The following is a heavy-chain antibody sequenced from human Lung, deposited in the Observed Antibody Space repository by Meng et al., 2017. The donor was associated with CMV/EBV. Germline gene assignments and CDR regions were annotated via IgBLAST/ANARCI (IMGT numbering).Heavy chain of an antibody. Sequence: SXXVSCKASGGTFSNYAISWVRQAPGQGLEWMGGIIPIIGKTSYAQNLQGRVTITADKSTSTVYMELSSLRSEDTAVYYCARTLIGVARFDPWGQGILVTVSS. CDR1: GGTFSNYA. D-gene: IGHD3-3*01. V-gene: IGHV1-69*10. J-gene: IGHJ5*02. CDR3: ARTLIGVARFDP. CDR2: IIPIIGKT.